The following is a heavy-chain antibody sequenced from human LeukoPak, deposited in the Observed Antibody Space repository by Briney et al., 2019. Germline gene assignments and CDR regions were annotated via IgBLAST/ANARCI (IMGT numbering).Heavy chain of an antibody. Sequence: GESLKISCKGSGYSFTDYWIGWVRQMPGKGLEWVGIIYPGDSDTRYSPSFQGQVTISADKSISTAYLQWSSLKASDTAMYYCARAHYDFRSGVDNNWFDPWGQGTLVTVSS. D-gene: IGHD3-3*01. V-gene: IGHV5-51*01. CDR3: ARAHYDFRSGVDNNWFDP. J-gene: IGHJ5*02. CDR2: IYPGDSDT. CDR1: GYSFTDYW.